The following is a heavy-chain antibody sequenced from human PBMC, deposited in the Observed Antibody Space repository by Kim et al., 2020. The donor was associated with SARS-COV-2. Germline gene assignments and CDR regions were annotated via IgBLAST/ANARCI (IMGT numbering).Heavy chain of an antibody. CDR2: ISSSSSTI. Sequence: GGSLRLSCAASGFTFSSYSMNWVRQAPGKGLEWVSYISSSSSTIYYADSVKGRFTISRDNAKNSLYLQMNSLRDEDTAVYYCARVGPLSQVGATSKRDAFDIWGQGTMVTVSS. CDR1: GFTFSSYS. J-gene: IGHJ3*02. CDR3: ARVGPLSQVGATSKRDAFDI. V-gene: IGHV3-48*02. D-gene: IGHD1-26*01.